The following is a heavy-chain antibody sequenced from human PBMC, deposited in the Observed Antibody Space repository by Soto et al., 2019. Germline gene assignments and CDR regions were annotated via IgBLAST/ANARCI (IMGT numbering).Heavy chain of an antibody. CDR1: GFTFSSYA. Sequence: GGSLRLSCAASGFTFSSYAMSWVRQAPGKGLEWVSAISGSGGSTYYADSGKGRFTISRDNSKNTLYLQMNSLRAEDPALYSCAKVSHGGGSSSSSSMDFWGKGPRSPSP. D-gene: IGHD5-18*01. CDR2: ISGSGGST. CDR3: AKVSHGGGSSSSSSMDF. J-gene: IGHJ6*03. V-gene: IGHV3-23*01.